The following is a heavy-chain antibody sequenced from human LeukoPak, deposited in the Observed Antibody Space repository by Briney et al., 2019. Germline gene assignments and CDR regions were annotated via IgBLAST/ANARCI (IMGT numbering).Heavy chain of an antibody. J-gene: IGHJ6*03. V-gene: IGHV3-23*01. Sequence: GGSLRLTCAASGFTFSSYAMSWVRQAPGKGLEWVSAISGSGGSTYYADSVKGRFTISRDNSKNTLYLQMNSLRAEDTAVYYCAKASYSSSVVYYYYYMDVWGKGTTVTVSS. CDR3: AKASYSSSVVYYYYYMDV. D-gene: IGHD6-6*01. CDR1: GFTFSSYA. CDR2: ISGSGGST.